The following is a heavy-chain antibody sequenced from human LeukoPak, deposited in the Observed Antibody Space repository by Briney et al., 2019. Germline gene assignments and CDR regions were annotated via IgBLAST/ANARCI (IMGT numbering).Heavy chain of an antibody. Sequence: GSLRLSCAASGFTFSSYAMSWVRQAPGKGLEWVSAISGSGGSTYYADSVKGRFTISRDNSKNTLYLQMNSLRAEDTAVYYCAKDRIRLLWFGELLNAFDIWGQGTMVTVSS. J-gene: IGHJ3*02. D-gene: IGHD3-10*01. V-gene: IGHV3-23*01. CDR3: AKDRIRLLWFGELLNAFDI. CDR2: ISGSGGST. CDR1: GFTFSSYA.